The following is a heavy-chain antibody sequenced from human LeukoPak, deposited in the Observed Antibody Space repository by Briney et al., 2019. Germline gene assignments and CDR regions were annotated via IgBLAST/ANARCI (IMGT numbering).Heavy chain of an antibody. CDR2: INPNSGGT. J-gene: IGHJ5*02. Sequence: GAXVKVSCKASGYTFTGYHIHWVRQAPGQGLEWMGRINPNSGGTYYAQKFHRRLTMTTDTSISTAYMELSRLRSDDTAVYYCVRDRGGYCSRSNCPAGWFYPWGQGTLFTVSS. CDR1: GYTFTGYH. D-gene: IGHD2-2*01. CDR3: VRDRGGYCSRSNCPAGWFYP. V-gene: IGHV1-2*06.